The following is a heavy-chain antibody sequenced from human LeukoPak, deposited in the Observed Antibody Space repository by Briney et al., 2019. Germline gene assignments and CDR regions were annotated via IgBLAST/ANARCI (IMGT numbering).Heavy chain of an antibody. Sequence: SETLSLTCTVSGGSISNYYWNWIRPPAGKELEWIGRIYTSGSTIYNPSLKSRLTMSMDTSKNQFSLRLSSVTAADTAVYYCARASDDFGDYGFDYWGQGTLVTVSS. V-gene: IGHV4-4*07. CDR1: GGSISNYY. D-gene: IGHD4-17*01. CDR2: IYTSGST. CDR3: ARASDDFGDYGFDY. J-gene: IGHJ4*02.